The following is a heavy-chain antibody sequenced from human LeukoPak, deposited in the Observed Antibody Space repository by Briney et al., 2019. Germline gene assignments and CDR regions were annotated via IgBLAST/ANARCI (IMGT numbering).Heavy chain of an antibody. CDR1: GFTFSSYS. D-gene: IGHD6-19*01. CDR3: ARDEEDSSGTFGFPDY. Sequence: GGSLRLSCAASGFTFSSYSMNWVRQAPGKGLEWVSSSSSSSSYIHYADSVKGRFTISRDNAKNSLYLQMNSLRAEDTAVYYCARDEEDSSGTFGFPDYWGQGTLVTVSS. J-gene: IGHJ4*02. CDR2: SSSSSSYI. V-gene: IGHV3-21*01.